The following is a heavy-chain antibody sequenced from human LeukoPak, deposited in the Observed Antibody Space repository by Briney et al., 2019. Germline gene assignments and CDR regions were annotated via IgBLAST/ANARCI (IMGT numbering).Heavy chain of an antibody. V-gene: IGHV3-30*03. J-gene: IGHJ4*02. Sequence: GGSLRLSCAASGFTFISCGMHWVRQAPGKGLEWVAVISHDGSNKYYADSVKGRLSISRDNSKNTLYLQMNSLRADDTAVYYCATDYGGNFDYWGQGTLVTVSS. CDR1: GFTFISCG. CDR2: ISHDGSNK. CDR3: ATDYGGNFDY. D-gene: IGHD4-23*01.